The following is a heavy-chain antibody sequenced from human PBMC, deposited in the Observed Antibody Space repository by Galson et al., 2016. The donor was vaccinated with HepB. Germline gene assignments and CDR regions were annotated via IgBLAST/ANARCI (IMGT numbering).Heavy chain of an antibody. J-gene: IGHJ4*02. CDR3: ARYVTDGAAWRSFDY. V-gene: IGHV4-4*02. Sequence: SETLSLTCAVSGASINSSNWWTWVRQAPEKGLEWIGEIYHSGTTYNNLSLISRVTMSVDKSNNQFSLKMTSMTAEDTAIYYCARYVTDGAAWRSFDYWGQGILVTVS. CDR2: IYHSGTT. CDR1: GASINSSNW. D-gene: IGHD5-24*01.